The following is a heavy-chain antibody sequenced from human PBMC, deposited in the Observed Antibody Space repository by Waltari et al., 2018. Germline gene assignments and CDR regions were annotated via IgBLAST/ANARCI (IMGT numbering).Heavy chain of an antibody. J-gene: IGHJ6*02. CDR3: ARVHYYYYSGMDV. V-gene: IGHV3-30*03. Sequence: KGLEWVANISYNGDKKYYADSVKGRFTISRDNPRNTLYLQMSSLRAEDTAVYYCARVHYYYYSGMDVWGQGTTVTVSS. CDR2: ISYNGDKK.